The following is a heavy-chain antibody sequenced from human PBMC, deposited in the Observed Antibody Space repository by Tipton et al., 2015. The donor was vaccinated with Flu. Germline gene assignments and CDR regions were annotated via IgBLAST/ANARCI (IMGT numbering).Heavy chain of an antibody. V-gene: IGHV1-18*01. CDR1: GYTFTSYG. D-gene: IGHD6-19*01. Sequence: QVQLVQSGAEVKKPGASVKVSCKASGYTFTSYGISWVRQAPGQGLEWMGWISAYNGNTNYAQKLQGRVTMTTETSTSTAYMELRSLRSDDTAVYYCARDPTVVAVAGRGYLDYWGQGTLVTVSS. CDR3: ARDPTVVAVAGRGYLDY. J-gene: IGHJ4*02. CDR2: ISAYNGNT.